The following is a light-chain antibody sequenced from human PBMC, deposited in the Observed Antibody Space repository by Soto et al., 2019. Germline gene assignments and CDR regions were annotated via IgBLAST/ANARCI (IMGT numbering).Light chain of an antibody. CDR2: GAS. V-gene: IGKV3-20*01. J-gene: IGKJ5*01. CDR3: QQYGSSPPVT. Sequence: EIVLTQSPGTLSLSPGERATLSCRASQSVSSSYLGWYQQKPGHAPRLLIYGASGRATGIPDRFSGSGSGTDFTLTISRLEPEDFAVYYCQQYGSSPPVTFGQGTRLEIK. CDR1: QSVSSSY.